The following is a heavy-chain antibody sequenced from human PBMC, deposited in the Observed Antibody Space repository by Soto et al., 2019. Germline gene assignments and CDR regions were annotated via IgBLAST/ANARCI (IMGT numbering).Heavy chain of an antibody. D-gene: IGHD3-10*01. CDR2: IYWDDDK. V-gene: IGHV2-5*02. CDR1: GFSLSTSGVG. J-gene: IGHJ3*02. Sequence: QITLKESGPTLVKPTQTLTLTCTFSGFSLSTSGVGVGWIRQPPGKALEWLALIYWDDDKRYSPSLKSRLTITKDPSKNQVVLTKTDMDPVDTATYYCEHRRSMVHAFDIWGQGTMVAVSS. CDR3: EHRRSMVHAFDI.